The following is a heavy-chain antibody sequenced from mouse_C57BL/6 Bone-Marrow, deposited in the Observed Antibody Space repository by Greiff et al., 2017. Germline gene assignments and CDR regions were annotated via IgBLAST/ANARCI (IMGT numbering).Heavy chain of an antibody. CDR2: LHPSDSDT. D-gene: IGHD2-2*01. V-gene: IGHV1-74*01. CDR1: GYTFTSYW. Sequence: QVQLQQPGAELVKPGASVKVSCKASGYTFTSYWMHWVKQRPGQGLEWIGRLHPSDSDTNYNQKFKGKATLTVDKSSRTAYMHLSRLTSEDSAVYYCAIYGYSFWYFDDWGTGTTVTGSS. CDR3: AIYGYSFWYFDD. J-gene: IGHJ1*03.